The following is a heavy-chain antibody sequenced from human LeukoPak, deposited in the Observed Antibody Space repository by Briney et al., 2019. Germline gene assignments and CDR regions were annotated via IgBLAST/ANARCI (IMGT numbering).Heavy chain of an antibody. CDR3: ARLWDSDDAFDI. V-gene: IGHV4-59*08. CDR1: GGSISSYY. CDR2: IYYSGST. D-gene: IGHD1-26*01. J-gene: IGHJ3*02. Sequence: PSETLSLTCTVSGGSISSYYWNWIRQPPGKGLEWIGYIYYSGSTNYNPSPKRRVTISVNTSKNQFSLKLNSVTAADTAVYYCARLWDSDDAFDIWGQGTMVTVSS.